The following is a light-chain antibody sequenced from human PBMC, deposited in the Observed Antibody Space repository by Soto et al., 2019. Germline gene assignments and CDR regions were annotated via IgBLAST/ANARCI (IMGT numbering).Light chain of an antibody. Sequence: DIQMTQSPSTLSASVGDRVTITCRASQSITSWLAWYQQKPGKAPKLLIYDASSWASGIPVRFSGSGSGTEFTLTISSLQSEDFAVYYCQQYNNWPRTFGQGTKVDIK. CDR1: QSITSW. J-gene: IGKJ1*01. CDR3: QQYNNWPRT. CDR2: DAS. V-gene: IGKV1-5*01.